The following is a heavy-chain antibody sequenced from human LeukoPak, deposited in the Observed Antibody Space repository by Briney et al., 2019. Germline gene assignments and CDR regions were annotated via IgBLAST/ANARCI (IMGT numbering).Heavy chain of an antibody. CDR1: GFTFSTYW. J-gene: IGHJ4*02. Sequence: PGGSLRLSCAASGFTFSTYWMTWVRQAPGKGLEWVGSIKEDGSASYYADSVKGRFTIYRDNAKTSLYLQMNSLRVEDTALYYCATDRGYNSFDHWGQGTLVTVSS. V-gene: IGHV3-7*01. CDR3: ATDRGYNSFDH. CDR2: IKEDGSAS. D-gene: IGHD1-1*01.